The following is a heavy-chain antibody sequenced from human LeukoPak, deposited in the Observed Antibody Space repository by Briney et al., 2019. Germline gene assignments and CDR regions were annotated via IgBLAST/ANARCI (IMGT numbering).Heavy chain of an antibody. CDR2: ISYDGSNK. CDR3: ARDLYVSFDY. J-gene: IGHJ4*02. D-gene: IGHD2-2*02. Sequence: PGGSLRLSCAASGFTFSSYAMHWVRQAPGKGLEWVAVISYDGSNKYYADSVKGRFTISRDNSKNTLYLQMNSLRAEDTAVYYCARDLYVSFDYWGQGTLVTVSS. CDR1: GFTFSSYA. V-gene: IGHV3-30*04.